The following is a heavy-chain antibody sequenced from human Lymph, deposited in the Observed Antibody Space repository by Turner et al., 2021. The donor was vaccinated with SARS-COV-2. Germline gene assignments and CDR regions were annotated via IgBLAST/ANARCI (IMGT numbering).Heavy chain of an antibody. D-gene: IGHD2-15*01. J-gene: IGHJ4*02. CDR3: ARGAAYCSSGSCYRKGFGY. Sequence: VHMVQSGAEVKKPGFSVQVSCMVSGGTFSSSAISWVRQAPGQGLEWMGGIIPIFSTTNYAQRFQGRVTITTDESTSTAYMELRSLRSEDTAVYYCARGAAYCSSGSCYRKGFGYWGQGTPVTVSS. V-gene: IGHV1-69*01. CDR1: GGTFSSSA. CDR2: IIPIFSTT.